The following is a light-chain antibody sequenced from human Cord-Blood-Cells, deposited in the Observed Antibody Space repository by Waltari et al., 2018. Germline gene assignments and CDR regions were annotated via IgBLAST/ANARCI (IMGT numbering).Light chain of an antibody. CDR1: QSVSSSY. CDR3: QQYGSSKWT. V-gene: IGKV3-20*01. J-gene: IGKJ1*01. Sequence: EIVLTQSPGTLSLSPGARATLSCRASQSVSSSYLAWYQQKPGQAPRLLIYGASSRATGNPDRFSGSWAGTDFTLTISRLEPEDFAVYYCQQYGSSKWTFGQGTKVEIK. CDR2: GAS.